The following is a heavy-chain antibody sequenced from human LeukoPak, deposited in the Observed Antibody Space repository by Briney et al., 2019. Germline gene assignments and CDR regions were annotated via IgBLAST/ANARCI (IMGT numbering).Heavy chain of an antibody. D-gene: IGHD3-22*01. CDR2: ISGSGGST. J-gene: IGHJ4*02. CDR3: AKINYYDSSGYYYPPRYFDY. Sequence: PGGSLRLSCAASGFTFSSDAMSWVRQAPGKGLEWVSAISGSGGSTYYADSVKGRFTISRDNSKNTLYLQMNSLRAEDTAVYYCAKINYYDSSGYYYPPRYFDYWGQGTLVTVSS. V-gene: IGHV3-23*01. CDR1: GFTFSSDA.